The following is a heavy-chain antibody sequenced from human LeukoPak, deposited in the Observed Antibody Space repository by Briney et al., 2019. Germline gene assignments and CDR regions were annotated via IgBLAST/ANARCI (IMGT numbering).Heavy chain of an antibody. D-gene: IGHD5-18*01. CDR3: AGRPTGYSSGYIH. CDR2: ISGSAHKI. CDR1: GITFSNYA. V-gene: IGHV3-23*01. Sequence: GGSLRLSCVASGITFSNYAVSWVRQAPEKGLDWVSVISGSAHKIRYADSVKGRFTISRDNSENIVYLQMNNLRVEGTAVYYCAGRPTGYSSGYIHWGQGTLVTVSS. J-gene: IGHJ4*02.